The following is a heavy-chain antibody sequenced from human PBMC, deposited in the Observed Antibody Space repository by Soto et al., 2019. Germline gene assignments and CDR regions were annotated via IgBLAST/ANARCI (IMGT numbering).Heavy chain of an antibody. V-gene: IGHV3-23*01. CDR2: ISDSGATT. Sequence: GGSLRLSCAASGFPFGENAMSWVRQAPGKGLEGVSGISDSGATTYYADSVRSRFTISRDNSKNTLYLQMKSLRAEDSASYYCAKEDTSSGSLDYWGQGALVTVSS. J-gene: IGHJ4*02. D-gene: IGHD6-19*01. CDR1: GFPFGENA. CDR3: AKEDTSSGSLDY.